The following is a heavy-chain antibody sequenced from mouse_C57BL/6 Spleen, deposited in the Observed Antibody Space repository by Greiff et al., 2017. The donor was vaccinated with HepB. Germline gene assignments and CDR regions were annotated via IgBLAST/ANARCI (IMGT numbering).Heavy chain of an antibody. CDR2: IHPNSGST. Sequence: QVQLQQPGAELVKPGASVKLSCKASGYTFTSYWMHWVKQRPGQGLEWIGMIHPNSGSTNYNEKFKSKATLTVDKSSSTAYMQLSSQTSEDAAVYYCARFRTTVVAHWYFDVWGTGTTVTVSS. J-gene: IGHJ1*03. D-gene: IGHD1-1*01. CDR3: ARFRTTVVAHWYFDV. V-gene: IGHV1-64*01. CDR1: GYTFTSYW.